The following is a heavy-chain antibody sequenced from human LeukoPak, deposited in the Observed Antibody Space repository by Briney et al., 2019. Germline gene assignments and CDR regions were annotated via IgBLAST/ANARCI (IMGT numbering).Heavy chain of an antibody. D-gene: IGHD3-3*01. CDR3: ARVGRIFGVVTVDY. CDR2: IYYSGST. V-gene: IGHV4-39*01. J-gene: IGHJ4*02. CDR1: GGSISSSSYY. Sequence: KPSETLSLTCTVSGGSISSSSYYWGWIRQPPGKGLEWIGSIYYSGSTYYNPSLKSRVTISVDTSKNQFSLKLSSVTAADTAVYYCARVGRIFGVVTVDYWGQGALVTVSS.